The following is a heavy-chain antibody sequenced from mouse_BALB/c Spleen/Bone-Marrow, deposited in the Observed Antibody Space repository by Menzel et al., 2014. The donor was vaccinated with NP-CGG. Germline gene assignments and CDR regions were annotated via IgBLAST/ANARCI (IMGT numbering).Heavy chain of an antibody. D-gene: IGHD3-1*01. CDR3: ARGLGLPFYAMDY. CDR2: IYPGSGST. V-gene: IGHV1-77*01. J-gene: IGHJ4*01. Sequence: VQLQQSGPELVKPGASVKMSRKASGYTFTDYVISWVKQRTGQGLEWIGEIYPGSGSTYYNEKFKGKATLTADKSSNTAYMQLSSLTSEDSAVYFCARGLGLPFYAMDYWGQGTSVTVSS. CDR1: GYTFTDYV.